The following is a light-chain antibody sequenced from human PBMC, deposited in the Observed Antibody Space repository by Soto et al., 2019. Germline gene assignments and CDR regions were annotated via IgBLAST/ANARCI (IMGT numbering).Light chain of an antibody. V-gene: IGLV2-14*01. J-gene: IGLJ1*01. Sequence: QSVLTQPASVSGSPGQSITISCTGTSSDVGGYNYVSWYQQHPGKAPKLMIYDVSNRPSGVSNRFSGSKSGNTASLTISGLQAEDEADYYCSSSKSSSTRVFGTGPKVTVL. CDR3: SSSKSSSTRV. CDR2: DVS. CDR1: SSDVGGYNY.